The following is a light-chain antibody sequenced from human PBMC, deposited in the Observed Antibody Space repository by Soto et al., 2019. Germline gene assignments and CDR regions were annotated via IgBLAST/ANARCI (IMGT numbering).Light chain of an antibody. J-gene: IGKJ5*01. CDR2: AAS. CDR1: QGISNF. V-gene: IGKV1-27*01. CDR3: QKDSSVIT. Sequence: DIQMTQSPSSLSASVGDRVTITCRASQGISNFLAWYQQKPGKVPKLLISAASTFQSRVPSRFSCSGSGTDFTLTITSLQPEHVATYYCQKDSSVITVGQGTRLEIK.